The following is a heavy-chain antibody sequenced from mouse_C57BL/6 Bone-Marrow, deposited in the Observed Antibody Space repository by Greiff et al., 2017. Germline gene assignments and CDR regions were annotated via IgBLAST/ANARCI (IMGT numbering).Heavy chain of an antibody. Sequence: QVQLLQPGAELVKPGASVKMSCKASGYTFTSYWITWVKQRPGQGLEWIGDIYPGSGSTNYNEKFKSKATLTVDTSSSTAYMQLSSLTSEDSAVYYCARWGWLLLYAMDYWGQGTSVTVSS. CDR1: GYTFTSYW. D-gene: IGHD2-3*01. CDR3: ARWGWLLLYAMDY. CDR2: IYPGSGST. V-gene: IGHV1-55*01. J-gene: IGHJ4*01.